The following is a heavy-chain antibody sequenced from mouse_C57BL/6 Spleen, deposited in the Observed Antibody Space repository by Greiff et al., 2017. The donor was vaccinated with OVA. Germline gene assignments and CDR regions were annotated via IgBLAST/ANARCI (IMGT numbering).Heavy chain of an antibody. CDR2: SRNKANDYTT. CDR1: GFTFSDFY. D-gene: IGHD2-4*01. J-gene: IGHJ2*01. CDR3: ARGYYDYDGGVFDY. V-gene: IGHV7-1*01. Sequence: EVQRVESGGGLVQSGRSLRLSCATSGFTFSDFYMEWVRQAPGKGLEWIAASRNKANDYTTEYSASVKGRFIVSRDTSQSILYLQMNALRAEDTAIYYCARGYYDYDGGVFDYWGQGTTLTVSS.